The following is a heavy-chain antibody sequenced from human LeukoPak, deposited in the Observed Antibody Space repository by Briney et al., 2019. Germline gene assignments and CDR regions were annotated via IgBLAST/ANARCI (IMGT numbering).Heavy chain of an antibody. CDR3: AKDLGPSGAAWFDP. CDR2: ISGDGDST. Sequence: PGGSLRLSCAASGFTFSSYGMHWVCQAPGKGLEWVSLISGDGDSTYYADSVKGRFTISRDNSKNSLYLQMNSLRTEDTALYYCAKDLGPSGAAWFDPWGQGTLVTVSS. CDR1: GFTFSSYG. D-gene: IGHD4-17*01. V-gene: IGHV3-43*02. J-gene: IGHJ5*02.